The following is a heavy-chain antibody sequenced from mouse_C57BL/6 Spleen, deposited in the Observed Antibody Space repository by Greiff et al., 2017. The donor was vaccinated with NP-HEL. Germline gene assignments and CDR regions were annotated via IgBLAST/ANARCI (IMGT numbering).Heavy chain of an antibody. CDR3: AREIVATRYAMDY. CDR2: IHPNSGST. V-gene: IGHV1-64*01. CDR1: GYTFTSYW. J-gene: IGHJ4*01. D-gene: IGHD1-1*01. Sequence: VQLQQSGAELVKPGASVKLSCKASGYTFTSYWMHWVKQRPGQGLEWIGMIHPNSGSTNYNEKFKSKATLTVDKSSSTAYMQLSSLTSEDSAVYYCAREIVATRYAMDYWGQGTSVTVSS.